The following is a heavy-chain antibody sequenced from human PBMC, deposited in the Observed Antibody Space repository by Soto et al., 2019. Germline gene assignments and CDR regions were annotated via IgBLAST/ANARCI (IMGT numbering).Heavy chain of an antibody. J-gene: IGHJ3*02. CDR2: ISYDGSNK. D-gene: IGHD4-17*01. CDR1: GFTFSSYG. CDR3: AKYYGGNYHDAFDI. Sequence: QVQLVESGGGVVQPGRSLRLSCAASGFTFSSYGMHWVRQAPGKGLEWVAVISYDGSNKYYADSVKGRFTISRDNSKNTLYLQMNSLRAEDTAVYYCAKYYGGNYHDAFDIWGQGTMVTVSS. V-gene: IGHV3-30*18.